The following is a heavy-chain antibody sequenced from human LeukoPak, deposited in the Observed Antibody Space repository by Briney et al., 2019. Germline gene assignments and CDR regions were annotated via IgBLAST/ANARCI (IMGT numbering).Heavy chain of an antibody. CDR2: TYYRSKWSS. J-gene: IGHJ4*02. V-gene: IGHV6-1*01. Sequence: SQTLSLTCAISGGSVSSNSAAWNWIGQSPSRGLEWLGRTYYRSKWSSNYAVSVKSRITIHPDTSKNQFSLQLNSVTPEDTAVYYCAGGVDTDLHYWGQGTLVTVSS. CDR3: AGGVDTDLHY. CDR1: GGSVSSNSAA. D-gene: IGHD5-18*01.